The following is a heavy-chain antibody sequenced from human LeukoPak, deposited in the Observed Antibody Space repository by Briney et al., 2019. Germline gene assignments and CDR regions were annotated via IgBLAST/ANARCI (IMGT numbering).Heavy chain of an antibody. CDR1: GFTVSSNS. V-gene: IGHV3-53*01. D-gene: IGHD4/OR15-4a*01. CDR2: IYSDNT. J-gene: IGHJ4*02. CDR3: ARRAGAYSHPYDC. Sequence: GGSLRLSCTVSGFTVSSNSMSWVRQAPGKGLEWVSFIYSDNTHYSDSVKGRFTISRDNSKNTLYLQMNSLRAEDTAVYYCARRAGAYSHPYDCWGQGTLVTVSS.